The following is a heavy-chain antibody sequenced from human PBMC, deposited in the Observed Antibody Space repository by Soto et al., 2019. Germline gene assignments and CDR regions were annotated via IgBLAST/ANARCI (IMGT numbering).Heavy chain of an antibody. CDR1: GFSLSTNGVG. J-gene: IGHJ4*02. CDR3: AHRRGAPGYLDY. CDR2: FYWDDDK. V-gene: IGHV2-5*02. Sequence: QITLKESSPTLVKPTQTLTLTCTFSGFSLSTNGVGVGWIRQPPGKALEWLALFYWDDDKRYIPSLKSRLIITNDPYKNQVVRTLSDMGPVDTATYYCAHRRGAPGYLDYWGQGTLVTVSS. D-gene: IGHD1-26*01.